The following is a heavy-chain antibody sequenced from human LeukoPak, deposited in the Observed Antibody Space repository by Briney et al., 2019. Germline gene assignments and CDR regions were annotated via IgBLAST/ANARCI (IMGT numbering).Heavy chain of an antibody. V-gene: IGHV4-34*01. CDR3: ARAHSRDGYNSSESYYYYYMDV. CDR1: GGSFSGYY. D-gene: IGHD5-24*01. CDR2: INHSGST. Sequence: SQTLSLTCAVYGGSFSGYYWSWIRQPPGKGLEWIGEINHSGSTNYNPSLKSRVTISVDTSKNQFSLKLSSVTAADTAVYYCARAHSRDGYNSSESYYYYYMDVWGKGTTVTISS. J-gene: IGHJ6*03.